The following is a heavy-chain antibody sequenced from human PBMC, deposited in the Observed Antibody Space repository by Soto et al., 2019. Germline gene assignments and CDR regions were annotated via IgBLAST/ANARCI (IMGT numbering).Heavy chain of an antibody. Sequence: GGSLRLSCAASGFTFSSYGMHWVRQAPGKGLEWVAVIWYDGSNKYYADSVKGRSTISRDNSKNTLYLQMNSLRAEDTAVYYCAKDGLVGIVTAYYFDYWGQGTLVTVSS. CDR3: AKDGLVGIVTAYYFDY. CDR1: GFTFSSYG. V-gene: IGHV3-33*06. CDR2: IWYDGSNK. J-gene: IGHJ4*02. D-gene: IGHD3-16*02.